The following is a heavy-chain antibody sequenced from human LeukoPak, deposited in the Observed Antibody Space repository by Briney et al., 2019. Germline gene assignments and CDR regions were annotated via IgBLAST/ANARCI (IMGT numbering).Heavy chain of an antibody. D-gene: IGHD1-26*01. CDR1: GFTFSSCG. Sequence: GGSLRLSCAASGFTFSSCGMHWVRQAPGKGLEWVAVIWYDGTNKYYADSVKGRFTISRDNAKNSLYLQMNSLRDEDTAVYYCARDGNLLDYWDQGTLVTVSS. J-gene: IGHJ4*02. CDR2: IWYDGTNK. V-gene: IGHV3-33*01. CDR3: ARDGNLLDY.